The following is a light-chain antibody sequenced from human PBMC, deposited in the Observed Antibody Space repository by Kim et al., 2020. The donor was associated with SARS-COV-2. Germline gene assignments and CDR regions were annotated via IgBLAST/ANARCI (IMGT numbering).Light chain of an antibody. Sequence: GQRVTISCSGSSSNIGSNSVNWYQQVPGKAPKVLIYNNNQRPSGVPDRFSASKSGTSASLAISGLQSEDEADYYCASWDDTLSGWVFGGGTQLTVL. V-gene: IGLV1-44*01. CDR3: ASWDDTLSGWV. CDR1: SSNIGSNS. CDR2: NNN. J-gene: IGLJ3*02.